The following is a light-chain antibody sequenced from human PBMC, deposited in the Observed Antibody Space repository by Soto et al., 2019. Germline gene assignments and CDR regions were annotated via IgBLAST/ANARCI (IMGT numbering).Light chain of an antibody. CDR3: ATWDDTVSGYV. CDR2: GVS. J-gene: IGLJ1*01. V-gene: IGLV2-14*02. Sequence: QSALTQPASVSGSPGQSITISCTGTSSDIDVYDLVSWYRQYPGKAPKLMIYGVSKRPSGVADRFSGSKSGTSASLAISGLQSEDETEYYCATWDDTVSGYVFGTGTKLTVL. CDR1: SSDIDVYDL.